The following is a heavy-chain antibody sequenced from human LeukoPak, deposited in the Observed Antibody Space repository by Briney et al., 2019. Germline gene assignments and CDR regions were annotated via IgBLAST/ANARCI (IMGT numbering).Heavy chain of an antibody. J-gene: IGHJ4*02. V-gene: IGHV1-69*13. D-gene: IGHD5-18*01. CDR3: ARDRDWAGYSYGFYY. CDR1: GGTFSSYA. CDR2: IIPIFGTA. Sequence: SVKVSCTASGGTFSSYAISWVRQAPGQGLEWMGGIIPIFGTANYAQKFQGRVTITADEFTSTAYMELSSLRSEDTAVYYCARDRDWAGYSYGFYYWGQGTLVTVSS.